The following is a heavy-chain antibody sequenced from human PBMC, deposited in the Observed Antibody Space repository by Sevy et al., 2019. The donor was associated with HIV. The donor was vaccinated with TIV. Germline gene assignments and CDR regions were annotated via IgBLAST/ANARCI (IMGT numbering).Heavy chain of an antibody. Sequence: GSPRLSRAAPGFTLCSYAMSRVPPGPGEGLEWGSAFYGRGGRTYYADPVKGRFTISRDNSKNTLYLQMNSLRAEDTAVYYCAKDPPYDYVWGSYRYFDYWGQGTLVTVSS. CDR3: AKDPPYDYVWGSYRYFDY. CDR2: FYGRGGRT. D-gene: IGHD3-16*02. J-gene: IGHJ4*02. V-gene: IGHV3-23*01. CDR1: GFTLCSYA.